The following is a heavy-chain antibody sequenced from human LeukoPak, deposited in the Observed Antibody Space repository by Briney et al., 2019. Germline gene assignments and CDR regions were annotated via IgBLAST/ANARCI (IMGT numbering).Heavy chain of an antibody. CDR1: GYSISSGYY. CDR3: ARDSGVAGLDYFDY. V-gene: IGHV4-38-2*02. Sequence: SETLSLTCTVSGYSISSGYYWGWIRQPPGKGLEWIGSIYHSGSTYYNPSLKSRVTISVDTSKNQFSLKLSSVTAADTAVYYCARDSGVAGLDYFDYWGQGTLVTVSS. D-gene: IGHD6-19*01. CDR2: IYHSGST. J-gene: IGHJ4*02.